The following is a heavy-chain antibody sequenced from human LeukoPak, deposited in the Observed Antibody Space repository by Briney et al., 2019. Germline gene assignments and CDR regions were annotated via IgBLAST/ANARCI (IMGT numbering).Heavy chain of an antibody. D-gene: IGHD3-3*01. V-gene: IGHV3-21*01. CDR1: GFTFSSYS. CDR3: ARDYPTLYYDFWSGYYTGLLGFDY. Sequence: GGSLRLSCAASGFTFSSYSMNWVRQAPGKGLEWVSSISSSSSYIYYADSVKGRFTISRDNAKNSLYLQMNSLRAEDTAVYYCARDYPTLYYDFWSGYYTGLLGFDYWGQGTLVTVSS. J-gene: IGHJ4*02. CDR2: ISSSSSYI.